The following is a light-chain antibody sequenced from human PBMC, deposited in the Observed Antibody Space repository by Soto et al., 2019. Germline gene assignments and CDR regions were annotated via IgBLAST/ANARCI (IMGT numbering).Light chain of an antibody. J-gene: IGKJ1*01. CDR1: QSISSW. CDR2: KAS. V-gene: IGKV1-5*03. Sequence: DIQMTQSPSTLSASVGDRVTITCRASQSISSWLAWYQQKPGKAPKLLIYKASSLESGVPSRFSGSGSGTEFTLTISSLQPDDFATYYCQQYYSYPWTFGHGTMVEIK. CDR3: QQYYSYPWT.